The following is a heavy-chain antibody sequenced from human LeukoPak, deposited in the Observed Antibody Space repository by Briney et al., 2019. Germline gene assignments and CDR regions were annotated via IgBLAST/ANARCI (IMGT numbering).Heavy chain of an antibody. CDR1: GGSISDYY. V-gene: IGHV4-4*07. J-gene: IGHJ1*01. D-gene: IGHD5/OR15-5a*01. CDR2: IHFSGTT. Sequence: SETLSLTCTVSGGSISDYYWSWVRQPAGRGLEWIGRIHFSGTTYYNPSLKSRFTMSIDTSKNQSSLKLSSVTAADTAVYYCATYSVTGAWAEYFLHWGQGTLVTVSS. CDR3: ATYSVTGAWAEYFLH.